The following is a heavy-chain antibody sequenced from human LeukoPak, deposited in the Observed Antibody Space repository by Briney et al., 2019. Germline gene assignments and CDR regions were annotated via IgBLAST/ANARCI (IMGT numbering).Heavy chain of an antibody. D-gene: IGHD4-23*01. Sequence: PSETLSLTCTVSGGSISSGDYYWSWIRQPPGKGLEWIGYIYYSGSTNYNPSLKSRVTISVDTSKNQFSLKLSSVTAADTAVYYCARSATVVAFWFDPWGQGTLVTVSS. CDR1: GGSISSGDYY. CDR3: ARSATVVAFWFDP. V-gene: IGHV4-30-4*01. J-gene: IGHJ5*02. CDR2: IYYSGST.